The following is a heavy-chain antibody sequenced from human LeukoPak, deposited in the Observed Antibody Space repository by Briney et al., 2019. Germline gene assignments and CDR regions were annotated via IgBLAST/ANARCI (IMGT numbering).Heavy chain of an antibody. CDR1: GFTFDDYA. CDR2: ISWNSGSI. J-gene: IGHJ4*02. D-gene: IGHD5-12*01. Sequence: GGSLRLSCAASGFTFDDYAMHWVRQAPGKGLEGVSGISWNSGSIGYADSVKGRFTISRDNARNSLYLQMNSLRAEDTALYYCAKVATADYFDYWGQGTLVTVSS. CDR3: AKVATADYFDY. V-gene: IGHV3-9*01.